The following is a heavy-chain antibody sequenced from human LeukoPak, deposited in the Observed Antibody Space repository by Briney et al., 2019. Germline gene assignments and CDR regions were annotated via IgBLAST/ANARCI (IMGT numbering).Heavy chain of an antibody. V-gene: IGHV1-69*05. J-gene: IGHJ3*02. CDR2: IIPIFGTA. D-gene: IGHD3-22*01. CDR1: GGTFSSYA. CDR3: ARPRPLFYYDSSGYFAFDI. Sequence: SVKVSCKASGGTFSSYAISWVRQAPGQGLEWMGGIIPIFGTANYAQKFQGRVTITTDESTSTAYMELSSLRSEDTAVYYCARPRPLFYYDSSGYFAFDIWGQGTMVTVSS.